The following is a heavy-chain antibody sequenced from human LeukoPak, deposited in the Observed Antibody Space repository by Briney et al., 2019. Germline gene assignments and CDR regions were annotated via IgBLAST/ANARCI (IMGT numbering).Heavy chain of an antibody. D-gene: IGHD2-2*01. CDR3: ARDGYRYCSSTSCYAVL. CDR2: IYGGGTT. CDR1: GFTVSTNY. Sequence: GGSLRLSCVPSGFTVSTNYMTWVRQAPGKGLEWVSVIYGGGTTYYADSVKGRFTISRDNSKNTLYLQMNSLRAEDTAVYYCARDGYRYCSSTSCYAVLWGQGTLVTVSS. J-gene: IGHJ4*02. V-gene: IGHV3-53*01.